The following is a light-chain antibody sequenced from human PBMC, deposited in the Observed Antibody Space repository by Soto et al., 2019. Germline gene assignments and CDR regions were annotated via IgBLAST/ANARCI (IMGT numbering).Light chain of an antibody. CDR2: KVS. V-gene: IGKV2-30*01. CDR3: MQGTHWLS. Sequence: DIVMTQSPLSLPVTPGEPASISCSSSQSLVYSDGNTYLNWFHQRPGQSPRRLIYKVSNRDSGVPDKFSGSGSGTDFTLKIRRVEAEDVGVYYCMQGTHWLSFGQGTKLEIK. CDR1: QSLVYSDGNTY. J-gene: IGKJ2*01.